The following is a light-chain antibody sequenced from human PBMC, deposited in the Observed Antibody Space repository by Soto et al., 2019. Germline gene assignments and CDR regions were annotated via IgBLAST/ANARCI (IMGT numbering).Light chain of an antibody. CDR3: QTWDIGARVV. CDR2: LSSDGSH. J-gene: IGLJ2*01. CDR1: SGLSSYA. V-gene: IGLV4-69*01. Sequence: QLVLTQSPSASASLGASVKLTCTLSSGLSSYAIAWHQQQPEKGPRYLMKLSSDGSHSKGDGIPDRFSGSSSGAERYLTISSLQSEDEADYYCQTWDIGARVVFGGGTKLTVL.